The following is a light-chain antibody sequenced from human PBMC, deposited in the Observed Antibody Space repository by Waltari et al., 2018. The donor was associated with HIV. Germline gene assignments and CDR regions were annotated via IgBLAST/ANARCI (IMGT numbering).Light chain of an antibody. CDR3: QQYYDVPLT. Sequence: DIQMTQSPSSLSASVGDTVTITCRASQDISNSVSWFQQQPGKVPKLLVHGAFILRGGVPSRVRGSGSGTDYTLTISGLQAEDFATYFCQQYYDVPLTFGGGTRVDI. CDR2: GAF. CDR1: QDISNS. J-gene: IGKJ4*01. V-gene: IGKV1-NL1*01.